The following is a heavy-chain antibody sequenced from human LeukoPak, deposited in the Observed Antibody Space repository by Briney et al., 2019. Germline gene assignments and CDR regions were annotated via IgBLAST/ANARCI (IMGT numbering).Heavy chain of an antibody. V-gene: IGHV3-23*01. CDR3: AKSINSYGDMNYFDY. CDR2: ISGSGGST. Sequence: GGSLRLSCAASGFTFSSYAMSWVRQAPGKGLEWVPAISGSGGSTYYADSVKGRFTISRDNSKNTLYLQMNSLRAEDTAVYYCAKSINSYGDMNYFDYWGQGTLVTVSS. CDR1: GFTFSSYA. J-gene: IGHJ4*02. D-gene: IGHD4-17*01.